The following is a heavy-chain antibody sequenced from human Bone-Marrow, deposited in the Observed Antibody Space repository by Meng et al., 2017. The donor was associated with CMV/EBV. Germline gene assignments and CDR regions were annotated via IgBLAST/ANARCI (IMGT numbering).Heavy chain of an antibody. J-gene: IGHJ6*02. D-gene: IGHD3-3*01. CDR2: IYHTGST. CDR1: GFNFDDYD. Sequence: GSLRLSCAVSGFNFDDYDMTWVRQAPGKGLEWIGYIYHTGSTKYNPSLKSRVTISVDTSKNQLFLKLRSVTAADTAVYYCATITIFGVDPPSDGMDLWGQGTTVTGSS. CDR3: ATITIFGVDPPSDGMDL. V-gene: IGHV4-59*01.